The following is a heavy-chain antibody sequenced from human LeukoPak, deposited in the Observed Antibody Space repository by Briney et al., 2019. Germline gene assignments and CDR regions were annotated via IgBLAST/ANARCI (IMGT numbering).Heavy chain of an antibody. CDR3: ALGAGYYDSSGYYYRPFDY. V-gene: IGHV4-39*07. CDR1: GGSISSSSYY. CDR2: IYYSGST. J-gene: IGHJ4*02. D-gene: IGHD3-22*01. Sequence: SETLSLTCTVSGGSISSSSYYWGWIRQPPGKGLEWIGSIYYSGSTYYNPSLKSRVTISVDTSKNQFSLKLSSVTAADTAVYYCALGAGYYDSSGYYYRPFDYWGQGTLVTVSS.